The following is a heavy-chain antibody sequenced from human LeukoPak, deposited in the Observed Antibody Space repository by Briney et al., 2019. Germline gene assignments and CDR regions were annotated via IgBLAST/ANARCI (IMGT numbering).Heavy chain of an antibody. J-gene: IGHJ6*03. CDR2: ISYDGSNK. CDR3: ARVVHGYYYYMDV. CDR1: GFTFSSYA. V-gene: IGHV3-30*01. D-gene: IGHD1-26*01. Sequence: GGPLRLSCAASGFTFSSYAMHWVRQAPGKGLEWVAVISYDGSNKYYADSVKGRFTISRDNSKNTLYLQMNSLRAEDTAVYYCARVVHGYYYYMDVWGKGTTVTVSS.